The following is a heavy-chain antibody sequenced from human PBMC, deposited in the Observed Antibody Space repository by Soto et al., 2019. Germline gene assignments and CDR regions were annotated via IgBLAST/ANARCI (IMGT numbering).Heavy chain of an antibody. D-gene: IGHD2-15*01. J-gene: IGHJ6*02. V-gene: IGHV3-21*01. CDR3: ARVGCSGGGCSSRGDPYYGMDV. Sequence: GGSLRLSCAASGFTFSSYSMNWVRQAPGKGPEWVSSISSGGSYTHYADSVKGRFTISRDNAKTSLYLQMNSQRADDTAVYYCARVGCSGGGCSSRGDPYYGMDVWGQGTTVTVS. CDR2: ISSGGSYT. CDR1: GFTFSSYS.